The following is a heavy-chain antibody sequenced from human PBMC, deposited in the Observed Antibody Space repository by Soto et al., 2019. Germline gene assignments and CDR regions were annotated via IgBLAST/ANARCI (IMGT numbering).Heavy chain of an antibody. Sequence: SETLSLTCSVSGGSINSAPYYWGWIRQPPGKGPEWIGDIIYTGGINYSPSLKSRLTLSVDTSKNQFSLNLRSVTAADTAVYYCARGHVLMLYAQLDYWGQGALVTVSS. CDR2: IIYTGGI. V-gene: IGHV4-39*07. D-gene: IGHD2-8*01. CDR3: ARGHVLMLYAQLDY. J-gene: IGHJ4*02. CDR1: GGSINSAPYY.